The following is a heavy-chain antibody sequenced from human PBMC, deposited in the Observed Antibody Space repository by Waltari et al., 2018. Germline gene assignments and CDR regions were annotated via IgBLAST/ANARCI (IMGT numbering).Heavy chain of an antibody. J-gene: IGHJ6*02. V-gene: IGHV3-30*03. CDR1: GFNFRRYG. Sequence: QVQLVESGGGVVQPGRSLRLSCAASGFNFRRYGIHWVRQAPGQGLDWGAVISYDARKIYYADSGKDRFTISRDNSRDTLNLQMNSLRAEDTAVYYCAASVGVAPNYWGQGTTVTVSS. D-gene: IGHD6-19*01. CDR3: AASVGVAPNY. CDR2: ISYDARKI.